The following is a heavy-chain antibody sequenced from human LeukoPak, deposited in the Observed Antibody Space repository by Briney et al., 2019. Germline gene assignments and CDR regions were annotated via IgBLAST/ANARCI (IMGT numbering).Heavy chain of an antibody. CDR1: GYTFTSYY. Sequence: ASVKVSCKASGYTFTSYYMHWVRQAPGQGLEWMGIINPSGGSTSYAQKFQGRVTMTRDTSTSTVYMELSSLRSEDTAVYYCARANPTALEWLYYWFDPWGQGTLVTVSS. J-gene: IGHJ5*02. D-gene: IGHD3-3*01. CDR2: INPSGGST. V-gene: IGHV1-46*01. CDR3: ARANPTALEWLYYWFDP.